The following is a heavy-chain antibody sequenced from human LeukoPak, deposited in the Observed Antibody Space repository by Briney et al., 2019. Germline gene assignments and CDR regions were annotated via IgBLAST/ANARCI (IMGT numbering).Heavy chain of an antibody. J-gene: IGHJ4*02. Sequence: SGTLSLTCAVSGGSISSSNWWSWVRQSPGKGLEWIGEIYHSGSTNYNPSLKSRVTISVDKSKNQFSLKLTSVTAADTAVYYCASGSGSYYPFDYWGQGTLVTVSS. CDR1: GGSISSSNW. CDR3: ASGSGSYYPFDY. D-gene: IGHD1-26*01. V-gene: IGHV4-4*02. CDR2: IYHSGST.